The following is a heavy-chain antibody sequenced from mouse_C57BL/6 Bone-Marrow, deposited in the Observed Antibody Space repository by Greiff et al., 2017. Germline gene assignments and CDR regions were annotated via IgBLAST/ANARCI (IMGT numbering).Heavy chain of an antibody. CDR1: GFTFSSYA. Sequence: EVKVVESGGGLVKPGGSLKLSCAASGFTFSSYAMSWVRQTPEKRLEWVATISDGGSYTYYPDNVKGRFTISRDNAKNNLYLQMSHLKSEDTAMYYCARAYYDGRGYWGQGTSVTVSS. CDR2: ISDGGSYT. V-gene: IGHV5-4*03. J-gene: IGHJ4*01. D-gene: IGHD1-1*01. CDR3: ARAYYDGRGY.